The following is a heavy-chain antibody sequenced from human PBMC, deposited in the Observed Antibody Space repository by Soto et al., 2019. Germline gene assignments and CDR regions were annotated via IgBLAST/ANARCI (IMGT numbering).Heavy chain of an antibody. Sequence: SQTLSLTCAISGDSVSSNSAAWNWIRKSPSRGLEWLGRTYYRSKWYNDYAVSVKSRITINPDTSKNQLSLQLNSVTPEDTAVYYCARTKIVVPAPIPTGMDVSGNGNTVIVSS. CDR1: GDSVSSNSAA. CDR2: TYYRSKWYN. V-gene: IGHV6-1*01. D-gene: IGHD2-2*01. J-gene: IGHJ6*04. CDR3: ARTKIVVPAPIPTGMDV.